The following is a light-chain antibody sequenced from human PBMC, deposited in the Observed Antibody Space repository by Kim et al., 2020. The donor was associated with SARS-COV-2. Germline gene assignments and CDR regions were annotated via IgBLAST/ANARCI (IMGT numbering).Light chain of an antibody. CDR1: QSVSSN. V-gene: IGKV3-15*01. CDR2: GAS. Sequence: EKVMTQSPATQSVSPGERATLSCRASQSVSSNLAWYQQKPGQAPRLLIYGASTRATGIPDRFSGSGSGTEFTLTISSLQSEDFAVYYCKQYNNWPPAFGQGTKQEI. J-gene: IGKJ2*01. CDR3: KQYNNWPPA.